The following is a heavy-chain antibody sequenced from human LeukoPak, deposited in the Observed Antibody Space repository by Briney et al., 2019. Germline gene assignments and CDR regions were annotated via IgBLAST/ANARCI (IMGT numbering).Heavy chain of an antibody. CDR2: IYYSGST. CDR1: GGSIGSSSYY. CDR3: ARDGSGSYYSSNPGG. D-gene: IGHD3-10*01. Sequence: SETLSLTCTVSGGSIGSSSYYWGWIRQPPGKGLEWIGSIYYSGSTYYNPPLKSRVTISVDTSKDQFSLKLSSVTAADTAVYYCARDGSGSYYSSNPGGWGQGTLVTVSS. J-gene: IGHJ4*02. V-gene: IGHV4-39*07.